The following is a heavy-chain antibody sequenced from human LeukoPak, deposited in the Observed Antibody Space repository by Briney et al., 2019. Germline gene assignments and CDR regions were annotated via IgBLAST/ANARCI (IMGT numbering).Heavy chain of an antibody. V-gene: IGHV3-9*01. CDR2: ISWNSGSI. D-gene: IGHD6-13*01. J-gene: IGHJ4*02. Sequence: GGSLRLSCAASGFTFDDYAIHWVRQAPGKGLEWVSGISWNSGSIGYVDSVKGRFTISRDNAKNSLYLQMNSLRAEDTALYYCAKDRAGNSWNFDYWGQGILVAVSS. CDR3: AKDRAGNSWNFDY. CDR1: GFTFDDYA.